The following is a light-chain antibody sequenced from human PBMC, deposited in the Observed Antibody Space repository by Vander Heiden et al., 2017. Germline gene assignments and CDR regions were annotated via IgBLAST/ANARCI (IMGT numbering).Light chain of an antibody. V-gene: IGKV3-11*01. CDR3: QQRSNWPIT. Sequence: EIVLTQSPATLSLSPGERATLSCRASQSVNIFLAWYQQKPGQAPRLLTSNASNRATGIPARFSGSGSGTDFTLTISSLDPEDFAVYYCQQRSNWPITFGQGTRLEIK. J-gene: IGKJ5*01. CDR1: QSVNIF. CDR2: NAS.